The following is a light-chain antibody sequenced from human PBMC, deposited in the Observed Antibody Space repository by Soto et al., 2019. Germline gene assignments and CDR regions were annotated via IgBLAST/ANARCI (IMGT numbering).Light chain of an antibody. Sequence: EILLTQSPATLSLSPGERATVSCRASQSVDNYLDWYQQKPGQAPRLLIYESSNRATGIPARFSGSGSGTDVILTISSLEPEDFAVYYCQQRSNCPHTFGQGTKFDIK. CDR1: QSVDNY. J-gene: IGKJ1*01. CDR3: QQRSNCPHT. V-gene: IGKV3-11*01. CDR2: ESS.